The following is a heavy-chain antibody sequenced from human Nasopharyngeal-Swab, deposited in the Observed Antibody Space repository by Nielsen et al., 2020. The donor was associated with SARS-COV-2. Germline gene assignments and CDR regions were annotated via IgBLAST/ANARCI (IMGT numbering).Heavy chain of an antibody. V-gene: IGHV3-48*04. CDR2: ISSSSSTI. J-gene: IGHJ4*02. Sequence: GESLKISCAASGFTFSSYSMNWVRQAPGKGLEWVSYISSSSSTIYYADSVKGRFTISRDNAKNSLYLQMNSLRAEDTAVYYCATSSSGVFDGPLDNWGQGTLVTVSS. D-gene: IGHD6-19*01. CDR1: GFTFSSYS. CDR3: ATSSSGVFDGPLDN.